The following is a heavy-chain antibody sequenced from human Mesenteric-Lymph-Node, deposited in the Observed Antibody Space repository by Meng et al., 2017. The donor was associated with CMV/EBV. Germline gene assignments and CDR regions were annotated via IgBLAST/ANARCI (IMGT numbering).Heavy chain of an antibody. CDR2: IRYDGSNK. Sequence: GESLKISCAASGFTFSSYGMHWVRQAPGKGLEWVAFIRYDGSNKYYADSVKGRFTISRDNSKNTLYLQMNSLRAEDTAVYYCAKDSRYSGSYYDAFDIWGQGTMVTVSS. CDR1: GFTFSSYG. V-gene: IGHV3-30*02. D-gene: IGHD1-26*01. J-gene: IGHJ3*02. CDR3: AKDSRYSGSYYDAFDI.